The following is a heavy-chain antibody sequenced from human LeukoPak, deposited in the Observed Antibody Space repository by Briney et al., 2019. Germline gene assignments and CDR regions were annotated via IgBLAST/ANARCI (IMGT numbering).Heavy chain of an antibody. J-gene: IGHJ4*02. D-gene: IGHD2-2*01. Sequence: GRSLRLFCAASGFTFSSYSMHWVRQAPGKGLEWVAVISYDGSNKYYADSVKGRFTISRDNSKNTLYLQMNSLRAEDTAVYYCARGAPYCSSISCYVDYWGQGTLVTVSS. CDR1: GFTFSSYS. CDR2: ISYDGSNK. CDR3: ARGAPYCSSISCYVDY. V-gene: IGHV3-30-3*01.